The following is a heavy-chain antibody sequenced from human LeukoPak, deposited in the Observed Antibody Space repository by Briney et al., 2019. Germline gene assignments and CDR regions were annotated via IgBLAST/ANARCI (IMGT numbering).Heavy chain of an antibody. D-gene: IGHD6-13*01. V-gene: IGHV4-59*01. CDR1: GGSISSYY. CDR2: IYYSGST. CDR3: ARHLSSSWYDY. Sequence: PSETLSLTCTVSGGSISSYYWSWIRQPPGKGLEWIGYIYYSGSTNYNPSLKSRVAISVDTSKNQFSLKLSSVTAADTAVYYCARHLSSSWYDYWGQGTLVTVSS. J-gene: IGHJ4*02.